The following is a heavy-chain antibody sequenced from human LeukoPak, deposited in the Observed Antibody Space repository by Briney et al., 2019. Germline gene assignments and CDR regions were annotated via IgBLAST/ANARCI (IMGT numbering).Heavy chain of an antibody. CDR3: AKDEGEGSSAFDP. CDR1: GFTFSSYG. CDR2: ISYGGSNK. Sequence: GGSLRLSCAASGFTFSSYGMHWVRQAPGKGLEWVAVISYGGSNKYYADSVKGRFTISRDNSKNTLYLQMNSLRAEDTAVYYCAKDEGEGSSAFDPWGQGTLVTVSS. D-gene: IGHD6-6*01. J-gene: IGHJ5*02. V-gene: IGHV3-30*18.